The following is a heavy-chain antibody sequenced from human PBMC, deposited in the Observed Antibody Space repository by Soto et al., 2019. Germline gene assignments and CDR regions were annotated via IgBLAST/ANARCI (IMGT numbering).Heavy chain of an antibody. CDR1: GFTFSNYW. V-gene: IGHV3-74*01. CDR3: ARDPDTPVSMYV. D-gene: IGHD2-15*01. J-gene: IGHJ6*04. CDR2: INADGSST. Sequence: EVQLVESGGGSVQPGGSLRLSCAASGFTFSNYWMHWVRQAPGKGLVWVSRINADGSSTSYVDSVKGRFTISRDNAENTVYLQMNSLRAEDTAIYYCARDPDTPVSMYVWGIGTTVTVSS.